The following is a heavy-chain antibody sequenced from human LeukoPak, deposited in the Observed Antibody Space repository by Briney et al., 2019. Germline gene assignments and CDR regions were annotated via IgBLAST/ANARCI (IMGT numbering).Heavy chain of an antibody. J-gene: IGHJ4*02. Sequence: PSETLSPTCVVSGGSISSGGYSWSWIRQPPEKGLEWIGYIFHTGSTTYSPSLKSRVSISMDMSRNQFSLNLNSVTAADTAVYYCARAGLRGDFDYWGRGTLVTVSS. CDR1: GGSISSGGYS. D-gene: IGHD3-16*01. CDR2: IFHTGST. CDR3: ARAGLRGDFDY. V-gene: IGHV4-30-2*01.